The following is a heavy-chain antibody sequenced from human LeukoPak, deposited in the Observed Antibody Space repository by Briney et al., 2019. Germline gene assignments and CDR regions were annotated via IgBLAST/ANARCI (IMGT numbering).Heavy chain of an antibody. J-gene: IGHJ6*02. CDR1: GFTFSSYA. CDR3: ARQGLVVVAATRYYYYGMDV. V-gene: IGHV3-30*04. D-gene: IGHD2-15*01. Sequence: GGSLRLSCAASGFTFSSYAMHWVRQAPGKGLEWVAVISYDGSNKYYADSVKGRFTISRDNSKNTLYLQMNSLRAEDTAVYYCARQGLVVVAATRYYYYGMDVWGQGTTVTVSS. CDR2: ISYDGSNK.